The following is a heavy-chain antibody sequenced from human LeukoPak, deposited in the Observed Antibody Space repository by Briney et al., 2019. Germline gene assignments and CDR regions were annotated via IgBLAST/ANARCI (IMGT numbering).Heavy chain of an antibody. CDR2: VRVSDGAR. D-gene: IGHD2-8*01. Sequence: GGSLRLSCVASGFPFPTYAMMWVRQAPGKGLEWVSSVRVSDGARFYADSVKGRFTTFRDNAKNTLSLQMNNLRAEDTAIYYCARDTKSLILYYFDYWGQGTLVTVSS. J-gene: IGHJ4*02. V-gene: IGHV3-23*01. CDR1: GFPFPTYA. CDR3: ARDTKSLILYYFDY.